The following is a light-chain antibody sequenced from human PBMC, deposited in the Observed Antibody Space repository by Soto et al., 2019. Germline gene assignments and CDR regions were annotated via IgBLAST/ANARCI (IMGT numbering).Light chain of an antibody. J-gene: IGLJ2*01. Sequence: QSVLTQPPSASGTPGQRVTISCSGSNSNIGSNTVSWYQQLPGTAPKSLIYSDNQRPSGVPDRISGSRSGTSASLAISGLQSDDDAEYYCAAWDDSLRGRVFGGGTKLTVL. CDR3: AAWDDSLRGRV. CDR2: SDN. V-gene: IGLV1-44*01. CDR1: NSNIGSNT.